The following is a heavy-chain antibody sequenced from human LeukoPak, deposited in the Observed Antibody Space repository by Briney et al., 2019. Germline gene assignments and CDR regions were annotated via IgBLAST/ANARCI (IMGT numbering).Heavy chain of an antibody. J-gene: IGHJ4*02. V-gene: IGHV4-59*01. CDR3: ARTYYYDSSGYWRFSYYFDY. D-gene: IGHD3-22*01. Sequence: SETLSLTCTVSGGSISSYYWSWIRQAPGKGLEWIGYIYYSGSTNYNPSLKSRVTISVDTSKNQFSLNLSSVTAADTAVYYCARTYYYDSSGYWRFSYYFDYWGQGTLVTVSS. CDR2: IYYSGST. CDR1: GGSISSYY.